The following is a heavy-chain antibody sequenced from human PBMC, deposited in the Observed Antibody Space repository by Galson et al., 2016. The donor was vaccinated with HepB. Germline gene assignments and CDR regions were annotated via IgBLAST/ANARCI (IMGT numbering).Heavy chain of an antibody. CDR1: GFTFSSYG. CDR2: IWYDGSNK. V-gene: IGHV3-33*01. D-gene: IGHD7-27*01. J-gene: IGHJ3*02. CDR3: ARGSQLGRRDAFDI. Sequence: SLRLSCAASGFTFSSYGMHWVRQAPGKGLEWVAVIWYDGSNKYYADSVKGRFTISRDNSKNTQYLQKNRLRAEDTAVYYCARGSQLGRRDAFDIWGQGTMVTVSS.